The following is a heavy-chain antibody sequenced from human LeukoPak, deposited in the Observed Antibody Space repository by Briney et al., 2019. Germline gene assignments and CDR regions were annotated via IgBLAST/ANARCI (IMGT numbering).Heavy chain of an antibody. D-gene: IGHD3-22*01. CDR3: ARGLNYYDSSGYYESPYAFDI. V-gene: IGHV1-8*03. CDR1: GYTFTSYD. Sequence: GASVKVSCKASGYTFTSYDINWVRQATGQGLEWMGWMNPNSGNTGYAQKFQGRVTITRNISISTAYMELSSLRSEDTAVYYCARGLNYYDSSGYYESPYAFDIWGQGTMVTVSS. CDR2: MNPNSGNT. J-gene: IGHJ3*02.